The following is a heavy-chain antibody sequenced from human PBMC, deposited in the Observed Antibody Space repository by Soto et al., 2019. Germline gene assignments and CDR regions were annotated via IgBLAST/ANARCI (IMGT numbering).Heavy chain of an antibody. Sequence: QVQLVESGGGVLQPGRSLRLSCAASGFTFSSYGMHWVRQAPGKGLEWVAVIWYDGSNKYYADSVKGRFTISRDNSKNTLYLQMNSLRAEDTAVYYCARSFRPIVVVPAGNYYYYMDVWGKGTTVTVSS. D-gene: IGHD2-2*01. V-gene: IGHV3-33*01. CDR1: GFTFSSYG. J-gene: IGHJ6*03. CDR2: IWYDGSNK. CDR3: ARSFRPIVVVPAGNYYYYMDV.